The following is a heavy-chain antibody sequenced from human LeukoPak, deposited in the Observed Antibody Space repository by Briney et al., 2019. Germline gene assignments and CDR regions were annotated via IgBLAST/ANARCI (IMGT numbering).Heavy chain of an antibody. D-gene: IGHD3-10*01. V-gene: IGHV1-8*02. Sequence: ASVKVSCKASGYTFISYDINWVRQATGQGLEWMGWMNPNSGNTGYAQKFQGRVTMTRNTSISTAYMELSSLRSEDTAVYYCARVGYYGSGSYYWFDPWGQGTLVTVSS. CDR2: MNPNSGNT. J-gene: IGHJ5*02. CDR1: GYTFISYD. CDR3: ARVGYYGSGSYYWFDP.